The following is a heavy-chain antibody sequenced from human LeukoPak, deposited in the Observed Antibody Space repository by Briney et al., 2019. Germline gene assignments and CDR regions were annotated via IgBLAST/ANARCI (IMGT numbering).Heavy chain of an antibody. Sequence: ASVKVSCKASGYTFTGYYMHWVRQAPGQGLEWMVRINPNSGGTNYAQKFQGRVTMTRDTSISTAYMELSRLRSDDTAVYYCARGEVGATNLVDYWGQGTLVTVSS. CDR1: GYTFTGYY. D-gene: IGHD1-26*01. V-gene: IGHV1-2*06. CDR3: ARGEVGATNLVDY. CDR2: INPNSGGT. J-gene: IGHJ4*02.